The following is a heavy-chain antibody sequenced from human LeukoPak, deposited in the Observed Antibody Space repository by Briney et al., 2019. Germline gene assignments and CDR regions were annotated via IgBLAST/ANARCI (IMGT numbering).Heavy chain of an antibody. J-gene: IGHJ4*02. V-gene: IGHV3-21*01. CDR1: AVTFRTYS. CDR3: ARGLDYRYDSGN. D-gene: IGHD3/OR15-3a*01. CDR2: ISPSGTYI. Sequence: PGGSLRLSCAASAVTFRTYSMNWVRQTPGKGLEWVSSISPSGTYIYYADLVKGRFTISRDNAKNSLSLHMNSLRVDDTALYYCARGLDYRYDSGNWGQGTLVTVS.